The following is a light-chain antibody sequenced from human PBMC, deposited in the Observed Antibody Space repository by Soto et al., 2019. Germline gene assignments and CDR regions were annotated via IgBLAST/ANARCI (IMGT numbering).Light chain of an antibody. J-gene: IGKJ5*01. V-gene: IGKV3-11*01. CDR2: DAS. Sequence: EIVLTQSPANLSLSPGERATLSCRASQSVSSYLAGYQQKPGQAPRLLIYDASNRATGVPARFSGSGSGTYFTLTISSLEPEDFAVYYWQQRSNWPPTFGQGTQLEIK. CDR1: QSVSSY. CDR3: QQRSNWPPT.